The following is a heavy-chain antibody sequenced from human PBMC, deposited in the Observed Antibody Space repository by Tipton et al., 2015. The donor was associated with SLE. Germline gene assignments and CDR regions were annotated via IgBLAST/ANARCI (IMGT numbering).Heavy chain of an antibody. J-gene: IGHJ3*02. D-gene: IGHD3-3*01. V-gene: IGHV4-39*07. CDR2: MYYSGST. Sequence: TLSLTCSVSGDSIISSSYYWGWIRQPPGKGLEWIGSMYYSGSTYYNPSLKSRVTISVDTSKNQFSLMLRSVTAADTAVYYCARDGPYDDVWSGMGPVDIWGQGTMVTVSS. CDR3: ARDGPYDDVWSGMGPVDI. CDR1: GDSIISSSYY.